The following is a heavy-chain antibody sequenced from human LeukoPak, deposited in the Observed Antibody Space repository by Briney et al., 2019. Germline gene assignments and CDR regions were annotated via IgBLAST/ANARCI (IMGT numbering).Heavy chain of an antibody. V-gene: IGHV3-74*01. CDR3: VKDFVGARDY. CDR1: GFTFNNYW. Sequence: GGSLRLSCAASGFTFNNYWIHWVRQAPGKGLVWVSRITPDGSRTDHADSVRGRFTISRDDSKNTLYLQMDSLRAEDTAVYYCVKDFVGARDYWGQGTLVTVSS. J-gene: IGHJ4*02. D-gene: IGHD1-26*01. CDR2: ITPDGSRT.